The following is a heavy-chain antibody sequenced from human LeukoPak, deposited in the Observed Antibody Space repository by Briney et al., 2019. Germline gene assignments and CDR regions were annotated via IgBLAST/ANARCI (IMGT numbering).Heavy chain of an antibody. V-gene: IGHV1-2*02. CDR1: GYTFTSYA. D-gene: IGHD6-19*01. Sequence: ASVKVSCKASGYTFTSYAMHWVRQAPGQGLEWMGWITPSGGTNYPQKFQGRVAITRDTSITTAYMDLSRLTSDDTAVYYCAKGGWLEYWGQGTLVTVSS. CDR2: ITPSGGT. J-gene: IGHJ4*02. CDR3: AKGGWLEY.